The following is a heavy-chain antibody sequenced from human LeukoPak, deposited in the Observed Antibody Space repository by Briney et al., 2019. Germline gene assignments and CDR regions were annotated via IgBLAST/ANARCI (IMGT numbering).Heavy chain of an antibody. CDR2: ISSSGSST. Sequence: GGSLRLSCAASGFTVSSNYMSWVRQAPGKGLEWVSGISSSGSSTYADSVKGRFTISRDNSKNSLYLQMNSLRAEDTAVFYCAKEGRVGASVFFQHWGQGTLVTVSS. CDR3: AKEGRVGASVFFQH. V-gene: IGHV3-23*01. D-gene: IGHD1-26*01. CDR1: GFTVSSNY. J-gene: IGHJ1*01.